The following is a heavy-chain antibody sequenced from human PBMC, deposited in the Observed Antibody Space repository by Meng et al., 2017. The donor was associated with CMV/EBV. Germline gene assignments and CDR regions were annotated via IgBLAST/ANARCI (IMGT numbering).Heavy chain of an antibody. CDR1: GGSFSGYY. CDR3: ARGPSYYYYRGYYFDY. D-gene: IGHD3-22*01. J-gene: IGHJ4*02. V-gene: IGHV4-34*01. Sequence: SETLSLTCAVYGGSFSGYYWSWIRQPPGKGLEWIGEINHSGSTNYNPSLKSRVTISVDTSKNQFSLKLSSVTAADTAVYYCARGPSYYYYRGYYFDYWGQGTLVTVSS. CDR2: INHSGST.